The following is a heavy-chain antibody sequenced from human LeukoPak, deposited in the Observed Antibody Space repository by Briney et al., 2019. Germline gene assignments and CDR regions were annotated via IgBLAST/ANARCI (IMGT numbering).Heavy chain of an antibody. CDR3: ARRDWVSGAVRAFDI. D-gene: IGHD3-3*01. CDR1: GFMFSDYY. V-gene: IGHV3-11*04. Sequence: GGSLRLSCVGSGFMFSDYYMSWIRQAPGKGLEWVSYISNDSVDKYYVDSVRGRFTISRDNAKKSMYLQMSGLRVEDTAVDYCARRDWVSGAVRAFDIWGQGTMVTVSS. CDR2: ISNDSVDK. J-gene: IGHJ3*02.